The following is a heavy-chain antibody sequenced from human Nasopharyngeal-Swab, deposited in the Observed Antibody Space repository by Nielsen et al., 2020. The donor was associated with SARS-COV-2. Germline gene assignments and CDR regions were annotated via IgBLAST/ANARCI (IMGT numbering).Heavy chain of an antibody. CDR3: ARGSREIDY. CDR2: INPTGGST. J-gene: IGHJ4*02. Sequence: ASVKVSCKASGETFTRYFMHLVRQAPGQGLEWLGFINPTGGSTNYAPKFQGRITMTRDTSTSTVYMQLSSLRSEDTAVYYCARGSREIDYWGQGTLVTVSS. CDR1: GETFTRYF. D-gene: IGHD2-2*01. V-gene: IGHV1-46*01.